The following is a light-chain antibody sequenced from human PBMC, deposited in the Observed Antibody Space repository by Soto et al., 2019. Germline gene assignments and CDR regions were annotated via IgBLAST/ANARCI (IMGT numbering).Light chain of an antibody. CDR1: HNIYNY. J-gene: IGKJ4*01. CDR3: QHYYNLPLT. Sequence: DIQMTQSPSSLSASVGDRVTIACQASHNIYNYLNWYHQKPGKAPKLLIFDASNLERVVPSRFSGSGSRTHFSLSINNLQPEDVGTAFCQHYYNLPLTFGGGTKVEI. CDR2: DAS. V-gene: IGKV1-33*01.